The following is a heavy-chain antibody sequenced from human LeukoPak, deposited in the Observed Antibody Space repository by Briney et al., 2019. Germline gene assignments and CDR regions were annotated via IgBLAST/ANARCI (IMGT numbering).Heavy chain of an antibody. V-gene: IGHV1-18*01. CDR2: ISAYNGNT. CDR3: ARHHSSGWHVPLGC. Sequence: ASVKVSCKASGYTFTSYGISWVRQAPGQGLEWMGWISAYNGNTNYAQKLQGRVTMTTDTSTSTAYMELRSLRSDDTAVYYCARHHSSGWHVPLGCWGQGTLVTVSS. D-gene: IGHD6-19*01. CDR1: GYTFTSYG. J-gene: IGHJ4*02.